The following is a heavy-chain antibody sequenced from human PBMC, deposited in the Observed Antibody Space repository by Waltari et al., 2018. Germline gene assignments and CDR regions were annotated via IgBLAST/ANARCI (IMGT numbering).Heavy chain of an antibody. CDR3: APLPGGSGQTFDY. D-gene: IGHD3-10*01. J-gene: IGHJ4*02. CDR1: GYTFMDYF. CDR2: IDPEDGET. V-gene: IGHV1-69-2*01. Sequence: EVELVQSGAEVKKPGATVKISCKASGYTFMDYFMHWGQQAPGKGMAWMGRIDPEDGETVYSEKFQGRVTITADTSTDTAYMELSSLTSGDTAVYYCAPLPGGSGQTFDYWGQGTLVTVSS.